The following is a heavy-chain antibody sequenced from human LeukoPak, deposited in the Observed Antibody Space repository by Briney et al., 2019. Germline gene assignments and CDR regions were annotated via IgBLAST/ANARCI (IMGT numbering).Heavy chain of an antibody. D-gene: IGHD5-24*01. CDR2: ISSSSSYI. V-gene: IGHV3-21*04. CDR1: GFTFSSYS. J-gene: IGHJ4*02. CDR3: ARVSVEMATFSRYYFDY. Sequence: PGGSLRLSCAASGFTFSSYSMNWVRQAPGKGLEWVSSISSSSSYIYYADSVKGRFTISRDNAKNSLYLQMNSLRAEDTALYYCARVSVEMATFSRYYFDYWGQGTLVTVSS.